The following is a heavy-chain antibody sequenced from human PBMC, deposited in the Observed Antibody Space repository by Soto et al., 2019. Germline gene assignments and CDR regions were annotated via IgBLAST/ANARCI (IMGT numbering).Heavy chain of an antibody. Sequence: QVQLVESGGGVVQPGRSLRLSCAASGFTFSSYAMHWVRQAPGKGLEWVAVISYDGSNKYYADSVKGRFTISRDNSKNTLYLQMNSLRAEDTAVYYCAREFCSGGSFYFYSFDYWGQGTLVTVSS. J-gene: IGHJ4*02. CDR2: ISYDGSNK. CDR1: GFTFSSYA. V-gene: IGHV3-30-3*01. D-gene: IGHD2-15*01. CDR3: AREFCSGGSFYFYSFDY.